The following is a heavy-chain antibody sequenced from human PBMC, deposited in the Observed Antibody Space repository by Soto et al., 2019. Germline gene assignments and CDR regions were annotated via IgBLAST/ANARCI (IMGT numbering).Heavy chain of an antibody. CDR1: GFTFSDYY. D-gene: IGHD2-2*01. CDR2: ISSSDSII. CDR3: ARDCRSTSCYGYFQK. Sequence: QVQLVESGGGLVKPGGSLRLSCAASGFTFSDYYMSWIRQATGKGLAWVSYISSSDSIIYHADSVKGRFTISRDNAKNSLYLQMNSLRVEDTAVYYCARDCRSTSCYGYFQKWGQGTLVTVSS. V-gene: IGHV3-11*01. J-gene: IGHJ1*01.